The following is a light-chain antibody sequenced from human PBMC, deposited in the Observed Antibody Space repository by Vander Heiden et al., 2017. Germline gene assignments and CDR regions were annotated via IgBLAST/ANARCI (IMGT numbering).Light chain of an antibody. CDR1: KSVSSY. CDR3: QQRSNWPKT. Sequence: EIVLTQSTATLYLSPVARAALSCRASKSVSSYLAWYQQKPGQAPRLLIYDASNRDTGIPARFSGSASGTDFTLTISSLQPEDFAVYYCQQRSNWPKTFGGGTKVEIK. V-gene: IGKV3-11*01. CDR2: DAS. J-gene: IGKJ4*01.